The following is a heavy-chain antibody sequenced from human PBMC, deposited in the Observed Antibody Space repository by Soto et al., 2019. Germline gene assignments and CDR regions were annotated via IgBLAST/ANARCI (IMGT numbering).Heavy chain of an antibody. CDR3: ARVSPSFDY. J-gene: IGHJ4*02. CDR1: GGSISSSTPY. V-gene: IGHV4-39*01. Sequence: QLQLQESGPGLVKPSETLSLTCTVSGGSISSSTPYWGWIRQPPGKGLEWLARMAYSGTTYYKPSLKSRVTTSLDTSTNQFSLKLRSASAAKTDVYHCARVSPSFDYWGQGTLTTVSS. CDR2: MAYSGTT.